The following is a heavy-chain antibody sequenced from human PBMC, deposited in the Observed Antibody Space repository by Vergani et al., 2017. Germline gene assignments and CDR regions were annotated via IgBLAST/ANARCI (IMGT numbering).Heavy chain of an antibody. V-gene: IGHV3-23*01. J-gene: IGHJ6*03. Sequence: EVQLLESGGGLVQPGGSLRLSCAASGFTLSSYAMSWVRKAPGKGLEWVSAISGSGGSTSYADSVKGRFTISRDNSKKTLYLQMNSLGAEDTAVYYCTKCPSAKGYYYYMDVWGKGTTVTVSS. CDR3: TKCPSAKGYYYYMDV. CDR1: GFTLSSYA. CDR2: ISGSGGST.